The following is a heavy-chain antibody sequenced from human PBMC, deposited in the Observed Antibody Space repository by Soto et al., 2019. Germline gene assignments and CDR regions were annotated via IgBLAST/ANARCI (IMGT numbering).Heavy chain of an antibody. CDR1: GGSFSGYY. CDR2: INHSGST. CDR3: ARDKITGLFDY. V-gene: IGHV4-34*01. Sequence: QVQLQQWGAGLLKPSETLSLTCAVYGGSFSGYYWTWIRQPPGTGLEWIGEINHSGSTNYNPSLKSRVTISVDTSKNQFSLKLTSVTAADTAVYYCARDKITGLFDYWGXGTXVTVSS. D-gene: IGHD2-8*02. J-gene: IGHJ4*01.